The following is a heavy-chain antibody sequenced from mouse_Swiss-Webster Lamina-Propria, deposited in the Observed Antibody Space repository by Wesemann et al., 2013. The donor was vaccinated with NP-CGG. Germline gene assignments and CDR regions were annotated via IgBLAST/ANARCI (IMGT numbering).Heavy chain of an antibody. J-gene: IGHJ2*01. V-gene: IGHV5-9-1*01. D-gene: IGHD1-2*01. Sequence: LEWVATISSGGSYTYYPDSVKGRFTISRDNAKNTLYLQMSSLRSEDTAMYYCARRGYYGPFDYWGQGTTLTVSS. CDR2: ISSGGSYT. CDR3: ARRGYYGPFDY.